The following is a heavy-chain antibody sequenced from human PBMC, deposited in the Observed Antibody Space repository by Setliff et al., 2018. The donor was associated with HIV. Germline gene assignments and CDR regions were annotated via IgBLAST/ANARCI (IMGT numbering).Heavy chain of an antibody. D-gene: IGHD3-9*01. J-gene: IGHJ6*02. CDR3: ARDRGILTYYYYYGMDV. V-gene: IGHV4-38-2*02. CDR1: GYSISSDYC. CDR2: MCHGGNNN. Sequence: SETLSLTCGVSGYSISSDYCWGWIRQPPGKGLEWIGNMCHGGNNNYYNPSLKSRVTISVDTSKDQFSLKLRSVTAADTAVYYCARDRGILTYYYYYGMDVWGQGTTVTVSS.